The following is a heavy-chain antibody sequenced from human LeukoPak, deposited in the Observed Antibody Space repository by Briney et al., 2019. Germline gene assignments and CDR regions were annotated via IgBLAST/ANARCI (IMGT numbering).Heavy chain of an antibody. CDR2: TVGSRPDT. CDR1: GFTFSNYA. J-gene: IGHJ6*03. D-gene: IGHD3-10*02. Sequence: GGSLRLSCAASGFTFSNYALSWVRQTPGKGLEWVSATVGSRPDTYHADSVKGRFTVSRDNSRNTLYLQMNSLRAEDTAVYYCARLLSSGNYVYYYYYMDVWGKGPTVTIS. CDR3: ARLLSSGNYVYYYYYMDV. V-gene: IGHV3-23*01.